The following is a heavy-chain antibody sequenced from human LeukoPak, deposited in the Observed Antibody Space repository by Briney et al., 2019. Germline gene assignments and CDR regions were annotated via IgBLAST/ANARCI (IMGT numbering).Heavy chain of an antibody. D-gene: IGHD2-2*01. Sequence: PGGSLRLSCAASGFTFSSYAMYWVRQAPGKGLEWVSGISDSGGSAYYADSVKGRFTISRDSSKNTLYLQANSLRAEDTAVYYCASQKLGSTSYSIDYWGQGTLVTVSS. J-gene: IGHJ4*02. CDR1: GFTFSSYA. V-gene: IGHV3-23*01. CDR3: ASQKLGSTSYSIDY. CDR2: ISDSGGSA.